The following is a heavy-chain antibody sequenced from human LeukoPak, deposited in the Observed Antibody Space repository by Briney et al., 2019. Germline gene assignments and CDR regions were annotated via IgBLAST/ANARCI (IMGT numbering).Heavy chain of an antibody. V-gene: IGHV1-2*02. CDR2: INPNSGGT. J-gene: IGHJ4*02. CDR1: GYTFTGYY. CDR3: AAIMVRGVIIADY. Sequence: ASVKVSCKTSGYTFTGYYMHWVRQAPGQGLEWMGWINPNSGGTNYAQKFQGRVTMTRDTSISTAYMELSRLRSDDTAVYYCAAIMVRGVIIADYWGQGTLVTVSS. D-gene: IGHD3-10*01.